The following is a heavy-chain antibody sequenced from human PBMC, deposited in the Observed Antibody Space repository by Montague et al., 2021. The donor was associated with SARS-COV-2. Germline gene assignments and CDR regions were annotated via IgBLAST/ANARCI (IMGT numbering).Heavy chain of an antibody. D-gene: IGHD3-3*01. J-gene: IGHJ4*02. CDR2: IDYXGYT. V-gene: IGHV4-61*03. CDR1: GGFFNSDHCNCDW. CDR3: ARGHIFGPGAGGFEH. Sequence: SETLSLTCTVSGGFFNSDHCNCDWWSSIQRTPGKELEWIGWIDYXGYTHYNPSLKSRVTISIDTSKRYFSLRLTFLTATDTAVYYCARGHIFGPGAGGFEHWGQGTLVTVAS.